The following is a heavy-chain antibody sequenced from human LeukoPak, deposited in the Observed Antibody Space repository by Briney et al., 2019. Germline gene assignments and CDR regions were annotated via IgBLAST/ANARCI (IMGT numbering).Heavy chain of an antibody. CDR1: GDTVSSNSAA. CDR3: ARNLSPDFDY. V-gene: IGHV6-1*01. J-gene: IGHJ4*02. CDR2: TYYRSKWLH. D-gene: IGHD1-14*01. Sequence: SQTLSLTCAISGDTVSSNSAAWNWIRQSPSRGLEWLGRTYYRSKWLHEYALSVLSRISINPDTSKNQFSLQLNSVTPEDTAVYYCARNLSPDFDYWGQGTLVTVSS.